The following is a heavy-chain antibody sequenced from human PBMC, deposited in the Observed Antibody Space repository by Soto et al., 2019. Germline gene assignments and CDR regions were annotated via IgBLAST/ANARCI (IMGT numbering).Heavy chain of an antibody. D-gene: IGHD2-2*01. CDR3: ARRKEDIVVVPAARDYYYYYMDV. CDR1: GSSFTSYW. V-gene: IGHV5-51*01. Sequence: GESLKISCKGSGSSFTSYWIGWVRQMPGKGLEWMGIIYPGDSDTRYSPSFQGQVTSSADKSISTAYLQWSSLKASGTAMYYCARRKEDIVVVPAARDYYYYYMDVWGKGTTVTVSS. J-gene: IGHJ6*03. CDR2: IYPGDSDT.